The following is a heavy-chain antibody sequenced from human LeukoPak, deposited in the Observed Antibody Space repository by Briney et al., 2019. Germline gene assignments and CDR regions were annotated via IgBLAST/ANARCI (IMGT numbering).Heavy chain of an antibody. CDR2: ISGSGGST. CDR1: GFTFSSYA. CDR3: AKGGYYYDSSGYYDYFDY. D-gene: IGHD3-22*01. J-gene: IGHJ4*02. V-gene: IGHV3-23*01. Sequence: PGGSLRLSCAASGFTFSSYAMSWVRQAPGKGLEWVSAISGSGGSTYYADSVKGRFTIFRDNSKNTLYLQMNSLRAEDTAVYYCAKGGYYYDSSGYYDYFDYWGQGTLVTVSS.